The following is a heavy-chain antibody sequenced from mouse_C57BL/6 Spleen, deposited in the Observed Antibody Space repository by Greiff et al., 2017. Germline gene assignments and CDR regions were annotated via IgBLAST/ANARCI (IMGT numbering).Heavy chain of an antibody. J-gene: IGHJ4*01. D-gene: IGHD1-1*01. V-gene: IGHV1-64*01. CDR1: GYTFTSYW. CDR3: ARYGSSGLAAMDY. CDR2: IHPNSGST. Sequence: VQLQQPGAELVKPGASVKLSCKASGYTFTSYWMHWVKQRPGQGLEWIGMIHPNSGSTNYNEKFKSKATLTVDKSSSTAYMQLSSLTSEDSAVYYCARYGSSGLAAMDYWGQGTSVTVSS.